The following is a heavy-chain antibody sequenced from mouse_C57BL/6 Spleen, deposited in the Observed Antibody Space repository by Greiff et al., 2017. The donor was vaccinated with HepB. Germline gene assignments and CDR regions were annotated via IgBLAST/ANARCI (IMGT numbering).Heavy chain of an antibody. Sequence: QVQLQQPGAELVRPGSSVKLSCKASGYTFTSYWMDWVKQRPGQGLEWIGNIYPSDSETHYNQKFKDKATLTVDKSSSTAYMQLSSLTSGDSAVYYGARRRRKIYDGSLDYWGQGTTLTVSS. CDR2: IYPSDSET. D-gene: IGHD2-3*01. J-gene: IGHJ2*01. CDR1: GYTFTSYW. CDR3: ARRRRKIYDGSLDY. V-gene: IGHV1-61*01.